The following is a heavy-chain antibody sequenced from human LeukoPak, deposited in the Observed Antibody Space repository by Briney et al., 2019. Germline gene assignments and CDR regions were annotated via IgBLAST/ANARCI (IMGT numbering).Heavy chain of an antibody. J-gene: IGHJ4*02. Sequence: GGSLRLSCAASGFTFSSYGMHWVRQAPGKGLEWVAVIWYDGSNKYYADSVKGRLTISRDNSKNTLYLQMNSLRAEDTAVYYCARDRAAAAGIIGDWGQGTLVTVSS. D-gene: IGHD6-13*01. V-gene: IGHV3-33*01. CDR3: ARDRAAAAGIIGD. CDR2: IWYDGSNK. CDR1: GFTFSSYG.